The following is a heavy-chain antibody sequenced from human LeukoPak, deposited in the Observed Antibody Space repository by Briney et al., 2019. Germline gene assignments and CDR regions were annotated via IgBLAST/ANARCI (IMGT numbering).Heavy chain of an antibody. CDR3: AKALHYYDSSGYFDYFDY. D-gene: IGHD3-22*01. CDR2: ISGSGGST. CDR1: GFTFSSYA. Sequence: GGSLRLSCAASGFTFSSYAMSWVRQAPGNRLEWVSAISGSGGSTYYADSVKGRFTISRDNSKNTLYLQMNSLRAEDTAVYYCAKALHYYDSSGYFDYFDYWGQGTLVTVSS. V-gene: IGHV3-23*01. J-gene: IGHJ4*02.